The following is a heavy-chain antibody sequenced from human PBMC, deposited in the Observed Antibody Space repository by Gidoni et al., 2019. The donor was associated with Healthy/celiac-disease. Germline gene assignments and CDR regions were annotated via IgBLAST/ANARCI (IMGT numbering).Heavy chain of an antibody. Sequence: QVQLVQSGAEVKKPGASVKVSCKASGYTFTSYGISWVRQAPGQGLEWMGWISAYNGNTNYAQKLQGRVTMTTDTSTSTAYMELRSLRSDDTAVYYCAGVSTYYYDSSGYYYLDYWGQGTLVTVSS. CDR3: AGVSTYYYDSSGYYYLDY. J-gene: IGHJ4*02. CDR2: ISAYNGNT. CDR1: GYTFTSYG. V-gene: IGHV1-18*04. D-gene: IGHD3-22*01.